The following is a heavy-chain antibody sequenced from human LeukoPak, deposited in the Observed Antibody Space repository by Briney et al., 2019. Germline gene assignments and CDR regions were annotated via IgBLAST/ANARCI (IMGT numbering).Heavy chain of an antibody. Sequence: GGSLRLSCAASGFTVSSNYMSWVRQAPGKGLEWVSVIYSGGSTYYADSVKGRFTISRDNSKSTLYLQMNSLRAEDTAVYYCARDFSPYPDAFDIWGQGTMVTVSS. CDR1: GFTVSSNY. D-gene: IGHD2/OR15-2a*01. CDR2: IYSGGST. J-gene: IGHJ3*02. V-gene: IGHV3-53*01. CDR3: ARDFSPYPDAFDI.